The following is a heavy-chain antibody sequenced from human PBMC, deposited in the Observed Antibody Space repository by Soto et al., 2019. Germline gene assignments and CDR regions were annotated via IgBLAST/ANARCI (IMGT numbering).Heavy chain of an antibody. CDR1: GGSVSSSIYY. D-gene: IGHD3-22*01. Sequence: SQTLSLICTVSGGSVSSSIYYWGWLRQPPGKGLEWIGSIYYTGTTYYSPSLKSRVTISVDTSKNQVSLKLSSVTAADTAVYFCSRGSYYYDNSGYYYAYWGQGTLVTVSS. V-gene: IGHV4-39*01. CDR3: SRGSYYYDNSGYYYAY. J-gene: IGHJ4*02. CDR2: IYYTGTT.